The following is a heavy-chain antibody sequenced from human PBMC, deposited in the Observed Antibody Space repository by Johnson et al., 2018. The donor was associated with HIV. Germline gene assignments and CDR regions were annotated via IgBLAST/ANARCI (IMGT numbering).Heavy chain of an antibody. CDR3: ARDTHGEGAFDI. V-gene: IGHV3-9*01. CDR2: ISWNSGSL. D-gene: IGHD3-10*01. J-gene: IGHJ3*02. CDR1: GFSFDDYA. Sequence: VQLVESGGGLVQPGRSLRLSCAASGFSFDDYAMHWVRQPPGKGLEWVSGISWNSGSLGYADSVQGRFTISRDNAKNTLYLQMNSLRAGDTAVYYCARDTHGEGAFDIWGQGTMVTVSS.